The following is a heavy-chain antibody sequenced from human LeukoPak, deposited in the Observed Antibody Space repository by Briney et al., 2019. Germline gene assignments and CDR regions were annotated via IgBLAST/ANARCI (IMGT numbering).Heavy chain of an antibody. CDR1: GGTFSSYA. CDR3: ARHSSRESFYDFGS. Sequence: SVKVSCKASGGTFSSYAISWVRQAPGQGLEWMGGIIPIFGTANYAQKSQGRVTITADESTSTAYMALSSLRSEDTAVHYCARHSSRESFYDFGSWGQGALIIVSS. J-gene: IGHJ4*02. V-gene: IGHV1-69*13. D-gene: IGHD3-16*01. CDR2: IIPIFGTA.